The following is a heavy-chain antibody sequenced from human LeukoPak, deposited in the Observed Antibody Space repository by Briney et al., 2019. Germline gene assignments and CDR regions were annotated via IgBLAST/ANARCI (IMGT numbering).Heavy chain of an antibody. CDR2: IYYSGST. D-gene: IGHD3-10*01. CDR3: ARVPGAVWFGELYFDY. CDR1: GGSISSYY. J-gene: IGHJ4*02. V-gene: IGHV4-59*01. Sequence: SETLSLTCTVSGGSISSYYWSWIRQPPGKGLEWIGYIYYSGSTNYNPSLKSRVTISVDTSKNQFSLKLSSVTAADTAVYYCARVPGAVWFGELYFDYWGQGTLVTVSS.